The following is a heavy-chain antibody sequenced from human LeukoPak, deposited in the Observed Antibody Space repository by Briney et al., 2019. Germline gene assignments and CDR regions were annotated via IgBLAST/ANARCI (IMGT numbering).Heavy chain of an antibody. D-gene: IGHD3-22*01. CDR3: TRDPYYYDSSAPLDPVV. J-gene: IGHJ3*01. CDR1: GFTFGDYA. V-gene: IGHV3-49*03. Sequence: GGSLRLSCTASGFTFGDYAMSWFRQAPGKGLEWVGFIRSKAYGGTTEYAASVKGRFTISRDDSKSIAYLRMNSLKTEDTAVYYCTRDPYYYDSSAPLDPVVWGQGTMVTVSS. CDR2: IRSKAYGGTT.